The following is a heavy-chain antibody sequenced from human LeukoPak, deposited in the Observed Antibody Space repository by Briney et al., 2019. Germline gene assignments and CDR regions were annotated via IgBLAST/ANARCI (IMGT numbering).Heavy chain of an antibody. D-gene: IGHD5-18*01. CDR1: GFTFSSYW. V-gene: IGHV3-74*01. J-gene: IGHJ4*02. CDR2: INSDGSST. Sequence: GGSLRLSCSASGFTFSSYWMHWVRQVPGKGLVWVSGINSDGSSTIYADSVKGRFTTSRDNARNTLYLQMNSLRAEDTAVYYCASAPYTAMVYFDYWGQGTLVTVSS. CDR3: ASAPYTAMVYFDY.